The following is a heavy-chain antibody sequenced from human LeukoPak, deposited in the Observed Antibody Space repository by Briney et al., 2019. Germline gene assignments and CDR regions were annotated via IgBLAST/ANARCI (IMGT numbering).Heavy chain of an antibody. V-gene: IGHV3-33*01. CDR2: IWYDGSKK. CDR1: GFTFSNYG. CDR3: TRRDGDNDRGFDY. J-gene: IGHJ4*02. Sequence: GGSLRLSCAASGFTFSNYGMHWVRQAPGKGLEWVAVIWYDGSKKYYADSVKGRFTISRDNSKNTLYLQMNSLRAEDTAVYYCTRRDGDNDRGFDYWGQGTLVTVSS. D-gene: IGHD4-23*01.